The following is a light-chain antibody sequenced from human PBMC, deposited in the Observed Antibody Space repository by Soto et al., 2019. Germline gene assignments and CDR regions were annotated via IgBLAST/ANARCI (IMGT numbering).Light chain of an antibody. J-gene: IGLJ2*01. CDR3: SSFAGSFYWV. CDR1: SSDVGGYNY. CDR2: EVS. Sequence: QSVLTQPPSASGSPGQSVTISCTGTSSDVGGYNYVSWYQQHPGKAPKLMIYEVSKRPSGVPDRFSGSKSGNTASLTVSGLQAEDEAEYYCSSFAGSFYWVFGGGTKLTVL. V-gene: IGLV2-8*01.